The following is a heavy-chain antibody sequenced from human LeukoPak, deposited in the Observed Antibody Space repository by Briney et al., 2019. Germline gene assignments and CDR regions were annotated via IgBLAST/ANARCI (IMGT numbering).Heavy chain of an antibody. Sequence: ASETLSLTCAVYGGSFSGYYWSWIRQPPGKGLEWIGEINHSGSTNYNPSLKSRVTISVDTSKNQFSLKLSSVTAADTAVYYCARLAITYYDILTGYSNLDYWGQGTLVTVSS. J-gene: IGHJ4*02. V-gene: IGHV4-34*01. CDR1: GGSFSGYY. D-gene: IGHD3-9*01. CDR3: ARLAITYYDILTGYSNLDY. CDR2: INHSGST.